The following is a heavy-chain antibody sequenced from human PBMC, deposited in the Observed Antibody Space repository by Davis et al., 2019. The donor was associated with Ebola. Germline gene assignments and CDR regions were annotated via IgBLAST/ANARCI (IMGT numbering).Heavy chain of an antibody. J-gene: IGHJ4*02. CDR2: MSSEGRTQ. Sequence: GESLKISCAGSGFTFSNYGMHWVRQAPGKGLEWVAVMSSEGRTQNYADSVKGRFTISRENAKNSLYLQMSSLRAGDTAVYYCARAKFGEVLFDYWGQGTQVTVSS. CDR1: GFTFSNYG. D-gene: IGHD3-10*01. V-gene: IGHV3-30*14. CDR3: ARAKFGEVLFDY.